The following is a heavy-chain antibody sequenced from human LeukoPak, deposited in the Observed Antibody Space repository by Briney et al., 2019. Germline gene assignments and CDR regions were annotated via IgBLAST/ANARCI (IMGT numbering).Heavy chain of an antibody. CDR3: ARTHYYGSGSYYNLRYYYGMDV. V-gene: IGHV4-34*01. Sequence: SGTLSLTRAVYGGSFNGYYWSWIRQPPGKGLEWIGESNHSGSTNYNPSLKSRVTISVDTSKNQFSLKLSSVTAADTAVYYCARTHYYGSGSYYNLRYYYGMDVWGKGSTVTVSS. D-gene: IGHD3-10*01. J-gene: IGHJ6*04. CDR2: SNHSGST. CDR1: GGSFNGYY.